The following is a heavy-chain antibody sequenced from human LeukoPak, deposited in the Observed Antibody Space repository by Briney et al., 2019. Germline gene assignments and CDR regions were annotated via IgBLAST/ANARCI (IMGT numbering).Heavy chain of an antibody. CDR2: INSDGSST. Sequence: GGSLRLSCAASGFTFSSYWMHWVRQAPGKGLVWVSRINSDGSSTSYADSVKGRFTISRDNSKNTLYLQMSSLRLEDTAVYYCARDVRDGSNSHLGWVDSWGQGTLVTVSS. CDR1: GFTFSSYW. D-gene: IGHD5-24*01. CDR3: ARDVRDGSNSHLGWVDS. V-gene: IGHV3-74*01. J-gene: IGHJ4*02.